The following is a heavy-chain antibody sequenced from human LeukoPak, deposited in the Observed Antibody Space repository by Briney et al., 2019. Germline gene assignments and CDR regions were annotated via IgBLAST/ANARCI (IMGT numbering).Heavy chain of an antibody. V-gene: IGHV1-8*03. CDR2: MNPNSGNT. Sequence: SVKVSCKASGNTFTSYDINWVRQATGQGLEWMGWMNPNSGNTGYAQKFQGRVTITRNTSISTAYMELSSLRSEDTAVYYCARGKTYYYDSSGYYPFDYWGQGTLVTVSS. CDR1: GNTFTSYD. CDR3: ARGKTYYYDSSGYYPFDY. D-gene: IGHD3-22*01. J-gene: IGHJ4*02.